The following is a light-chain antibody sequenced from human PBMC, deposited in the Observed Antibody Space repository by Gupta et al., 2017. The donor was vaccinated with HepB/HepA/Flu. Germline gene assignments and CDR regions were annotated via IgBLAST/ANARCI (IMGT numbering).Light chain of an antibody. CDR2: AAS. J-gene: IGKJ4*01. CDR3: QQRDNLPLA. Sequence: IQMTQSPSSLSASVGDRVTFTCRASQSISTHLNWYRQKPGKAPEYLIYAASNLQGGVPSRFSGSGTGTXFPLTIXRLQPEDFVTYYCQQRDNLPLAFGXGTKVEIK. V-gene: IGKV1-39*01. CDR1: QSISTH.